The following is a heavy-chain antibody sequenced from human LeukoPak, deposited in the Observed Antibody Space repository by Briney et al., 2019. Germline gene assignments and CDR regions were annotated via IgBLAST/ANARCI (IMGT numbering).Heavy chain of an antibody. CDR2: ISSSSSTM. CDR1: GFTFSSYS. Sequence: GGSLRLSCAASGFTFSSYSMSWVRQAPGKGLEWVSYISSSSSTMYYADSVKGRFTISRDNAKNSLYLQVNSLRDEDAAVYHCARDRGWLRFEFDYWGQGTLATVSS. CDR3: ARDRGWLRFEFDY. D-gene: IGHD5-12*01. J-gene: IGHJ4*02. V-gene: IGHV3-48*02.